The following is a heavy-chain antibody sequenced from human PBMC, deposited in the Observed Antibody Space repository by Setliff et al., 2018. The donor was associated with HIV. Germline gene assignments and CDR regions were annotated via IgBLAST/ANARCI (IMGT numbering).Heavy chain of an antibody. CDR2: IHPVDSDT. CDR1: GYSFTGNW. D-gene: IGHD6-13*01. Sequence: GESLKISCKGSGYSFTGNWIGWVRHMPGKGLEWMGIIHPVDSDTRYSPSFQGQVTISADKSISTAYLQCSTLKASDTAIYYCARHRHTAAGTLDAFDIWGQGTVVTVSS. CDR3: ARHRHTAAGTLDAFDI. J-gene: IGHJ3*02. V-gene: IGHV5-51*01.